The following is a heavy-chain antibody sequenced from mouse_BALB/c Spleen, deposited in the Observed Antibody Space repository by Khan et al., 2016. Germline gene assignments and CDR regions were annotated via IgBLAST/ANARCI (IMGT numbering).Heavy chain of an antibody. Sequence: EVQLQESGPGLVKPSQSLSLTCTVTGYSITSDYAWNWIRQFPGNKLEWMGYISYSGSTSYSPSLKSRISITRDTSKNQFFLQLNSVTTEDTATYYCASHHRYDGFAYWGQGTLVTVSA. D-gene: IGHD2-14*01. CDR2: ISYSGST. CDR3: ASHHRYDGFAY. V-gene: IGHV3-2*02. J-gene: IGHJ3*01. CDR1: GYSITSDYA.